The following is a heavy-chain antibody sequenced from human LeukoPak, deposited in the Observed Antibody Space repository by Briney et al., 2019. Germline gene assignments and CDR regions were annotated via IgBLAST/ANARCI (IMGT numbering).Heavy chain of an antibody. CDR2: IYPGDSDT. J-gene: IGHJ4*02. CDR3: ARLTRGYCSGGSCYLDY. V-gene: IGHV5-51*01. Sequence: PGESLKISCKGSGYSFTSYWIGWVRQMPGKGLEWMGIIYPGDSDTRYSPSFQGQVTISADKSISTAYLQWSSLKASDTAMYYCARLTRGYCSGGSCYLDYWGQGTLVTVSS. CDR1: GYSFTSYW. D-gene: IGHD2-15*01.